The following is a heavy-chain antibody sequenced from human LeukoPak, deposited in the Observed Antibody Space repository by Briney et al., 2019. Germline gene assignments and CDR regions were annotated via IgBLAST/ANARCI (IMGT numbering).Heavy chain of an antibody. CDR1: GFTFSSYA. CDR3: AKGPRYYYDSSGYLDY. V-gene: IGHV3-23*01. J-gene: IGHJ4*02. D-gene: IGHD3-22*01. Sequence: PGGSLRLSCAASGFTFSSYAMSWVRQAPGKGLEWVSAISGSGGSTYYADSVKGRFTISRDNSKNTLYLQMNSLRAEDTAVYYCAKGPRYYYDSSGYLDYWGQGTLVTVSS. CDR2: ISGSGGST.